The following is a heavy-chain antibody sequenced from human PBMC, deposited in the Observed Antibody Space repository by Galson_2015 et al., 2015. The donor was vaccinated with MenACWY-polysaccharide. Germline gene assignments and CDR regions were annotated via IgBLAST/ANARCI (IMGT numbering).Heavy chain of an antibody. J-gene: IGHJ6*03. CDR1: GFTFSSYA. CDR3: ARTRVLRFLEWPRPNYYMDV. Sequence: LRLSCAASGFTFSSYAMHWVRQAPGKGLEWVAVISYDGSNKYYADSVKGRFTISRDNSKNTLYLQMNSLRAEDTAVYYCARTRVLRFLEWPRPNYYMDVWGKGTTVTVSS. D-gene: IGHD3-3*01. CDR2: ISYDGSNK. V-gene: IGHV3-30-3*01.